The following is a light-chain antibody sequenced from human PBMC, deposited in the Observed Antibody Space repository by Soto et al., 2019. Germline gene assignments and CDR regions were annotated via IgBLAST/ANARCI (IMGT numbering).Light chain of an antibody. V-gene: IGLV3-21*02. Sequence: SYELTQPPSVSVAPGQTARITCGGNDIGSKSVHWYQQKPGQAPVLVAYDDSDRPSELPERFSGSNSGNTATLTISRVEAGDEADYYCQAWDSTTVVFGGGTKLTVL. CDR3: QAWDSTTVV. CDR1: DIGSKS. CDR2: DDS. J-gene: IGLJ2*01.